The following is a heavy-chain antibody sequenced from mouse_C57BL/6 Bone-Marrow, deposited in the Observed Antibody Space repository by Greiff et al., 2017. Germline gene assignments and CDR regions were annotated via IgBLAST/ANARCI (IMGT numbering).Heavy chain of an antibody. J-gene: IGHJ4*01. CDR2: ISSGGSYT. CDR3: ARHPPCYAMDY. V-gene: IGHV5-6*01. CDR1: GFTFSSYG. Sequence: EVKLVESGGDLVKPGGSLKLSCAASGFTFSSYGMSWVRQTPDKRLEWVATISSGGSYTYYPDSVKGRFTISRDNTKNTLYLQMSSLKSEDTAMYYCARHPPCYAMDYWGQGTSVTVSS.